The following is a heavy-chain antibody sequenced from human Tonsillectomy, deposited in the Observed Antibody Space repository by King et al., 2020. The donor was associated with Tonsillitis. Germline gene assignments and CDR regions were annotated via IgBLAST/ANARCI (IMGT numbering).Heavy chain of an antibody. D-gene: IGHD2-8*02. CDR2: ISSSGSTI. CDR3: ARHFNTEGYMDV. Sequence: VQLVESGGGLVQPGGSLRLSSAASGFTVSSYEMNWVRQAPGKGLEWVSYISSSGSTIYYADSVKGRFTISRDNAKNSLYLQMNSLRAEDTAVYYCARHFNTEGYMDVWGKGTTVTVSS. CDR1: GFTVSSYE. V-gene: IGHV3-48*03. J-gene: IGHJ6*03.